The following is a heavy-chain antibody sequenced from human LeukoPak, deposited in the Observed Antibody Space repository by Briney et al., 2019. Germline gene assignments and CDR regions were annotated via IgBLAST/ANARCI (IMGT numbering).Heavy chain of an antibody. V-gene: IGHV3-30*02. Sequence: GGSLRLSCAASGFTFSSYGMHWVRQAPGKGLEWVLFIRYDGSNKYYADSVKGRFTISRDNSKNTLYLQMNSLRAEDTAVYYCAKDLISYCSSTSCFSGYFDYWGQGTLVTVSS. CDR3: AKDLISYCSSTSCFSGYFDY. CDR2: IRYDGSNK. J-gene: IGHJ4*02. CDR1: GFTFSSYG. D-gene: IGHD2-2*01.